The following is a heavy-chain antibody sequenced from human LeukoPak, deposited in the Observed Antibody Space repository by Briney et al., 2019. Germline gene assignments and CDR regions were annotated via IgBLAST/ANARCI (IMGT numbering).Heavy chain of an antibody. CDR2: IYYSGST. D-gene: IGHD6-13*01. CDR1: GGSISSGDYY. CDR3: ARGYSSSWSPYFDY. V-gene: IGHV4-30-4*08. Sequence: SETLSLTCTVSGGSISSGDYYWSWIRQPPGKGLEWIGYIYYSGSTYYNPSLKSRATISVDTSKNQFSLKLSSVTAADTAVYYCARGYSSSWSPYFDYWGQGTLVTVSS. J-gene: IGHJ4*02.